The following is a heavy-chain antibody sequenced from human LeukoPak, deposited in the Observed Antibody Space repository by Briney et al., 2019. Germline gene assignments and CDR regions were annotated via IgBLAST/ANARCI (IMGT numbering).Heavy chain of an antibody. Sequence: GGSLRLSCAASGFTFSSYWMSWVRQAPGKGLEGVANIKEDGSEKYYVDSVKGPFTISRGNAENSLYSQLNSLRAEDTAVYYCARYSQKVSTIGSRDSRFDCWGQGTLVTVSS. CDR3: ARYSQKVSTIGSRDSRFDC. CDR1: GFTFSSYW. V-gene: IGHV3-7*01. CDR2: IKEDGSEK. J-gene: IGHJ4*02. D-gene: IGHD3-10*01.